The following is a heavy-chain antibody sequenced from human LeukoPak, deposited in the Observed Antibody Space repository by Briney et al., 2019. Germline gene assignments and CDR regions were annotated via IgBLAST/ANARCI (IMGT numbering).Heavy chain of an antibody. CDR1: GFTFSSYS. V-gene: IGHV3-21*01. D-gene: IGHD3-3*01. Sequence: GRSLRLSCAASGFTFSSYSMNWVRQAPGKGLEWVSSISSSSSYIYYADSVKGRFTISRDNAKNSLYLQMNSLRAEDTAVYYCARDYYDFWSGYPVFAFDIWGQGTMVTVSS. J-gene: IGHJ3*02. CDR2: ISSSSSYI. CDR3: ARDYYDFWSGYPVFAFDI.